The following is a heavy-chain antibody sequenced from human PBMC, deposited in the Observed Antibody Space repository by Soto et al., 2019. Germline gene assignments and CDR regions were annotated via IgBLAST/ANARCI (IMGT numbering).Heavy chain of an antibody. D-gene: IGHD4-17*01. Sequence: EVQLVESGGGLVQPGGSLRLSCAASGFTFSSYEMNWVRQAPGKGLEWVSYITTSGSTVDYADSVKDRFTISRDNAKNSLYLQMNSLRAEDTAVYYCARDDYGDYRYFDLWGRGTLVTVSS. V-gene: IGHV3-48*03. CDR3: ARDDYGDYRYFDL. CDR1: GFTFSSYE. CDR2: ITTSGSTV. J-gene: IGHJ2*01.